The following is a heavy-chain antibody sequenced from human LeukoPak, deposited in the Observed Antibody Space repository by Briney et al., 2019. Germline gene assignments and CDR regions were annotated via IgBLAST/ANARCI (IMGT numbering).Heavy chain of an antibody. Sequence: ASVKVSCKASGYTFSSYYINWVRQAPGQRLKWMGWIRAHNGSTDYAQKFQGRVTMTTDTSTSTAYMDLTSPRSDDTAVYYCARGGAYYPCIDYWGQGTLVTVSS. V-gene: IGHV1-18*01. D-gene: IGHD1-26*01. CDR2: IRAHNGST. CDR1: GYTFSSYY. CDR3: ARGGAYYPCIDY. J-gene: IGHJ4*02.